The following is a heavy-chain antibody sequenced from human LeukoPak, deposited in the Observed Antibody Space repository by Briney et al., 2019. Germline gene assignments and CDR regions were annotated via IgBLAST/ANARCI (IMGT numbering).Heavy chain of an antibody. V-gene: IGHV1-24*01. Sequence: VASVKVSCKVSGYTLTELSMHWVRQAPGKGLEWMGGFDPEDGETIYAQKFQGKVTMTEDTSTDTAYMELSSLRSEDTAVYYCATDKTAYYYDSSGYYGYWGQGTLVTVSS. D-gene: IGHD3-22*01. CDR3: ATDKTAYYYDSSGYYGY. CDR1: GYTLTELS. J-gene: IGHJ4*02. CDR2: FDPEDGET.